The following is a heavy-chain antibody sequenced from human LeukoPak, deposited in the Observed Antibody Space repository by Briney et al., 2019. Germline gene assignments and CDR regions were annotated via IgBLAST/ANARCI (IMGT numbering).Heavy chain of an antibody. V-gene: IGHV3-30-3*01. D-gene: IGHD1-1*01. CDR2: ISYDGSDK. J-gene: IGHJ5*02. CDR3: ARGAAGAGVQLERSNWLDP. Sequence: GGSLRLSCVASGFTFRSFAMHWVRQAPGKGLEWVSVISYDGSDKYYADSVKGRFTISRDNSKNTLYLEMNSLRAEDTAVYNCARGAAGAGVQLERSNWLDPWGQGTLVTVSS. CDR1: GFTFRSFA.